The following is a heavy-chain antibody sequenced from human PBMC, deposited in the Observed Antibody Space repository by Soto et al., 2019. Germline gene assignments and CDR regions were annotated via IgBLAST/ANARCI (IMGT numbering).Heavy chain of an antibody. D-gene: IGHD6-13*01. Sequence: TLSLTCTVSGGSISSGGYYWSWIRQHPGKGLEWIGYIYYSGSTYYNPSLKSRVTISVDTSKNQFSLKLSSVTAADTAVYYCARSGSSWPGFDYWGQGTLVTVSS. CDR3: ARSGSSWPGFDY. CDR2: IYYSGST. V-gene: IGHV4-30-4*08. J-gene: IGHJ4*02. CDR1: GGSISSGGYY.